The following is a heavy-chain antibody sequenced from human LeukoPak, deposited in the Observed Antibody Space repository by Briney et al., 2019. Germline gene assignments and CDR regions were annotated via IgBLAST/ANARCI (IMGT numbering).Heavy chain of an antibody. CDR3: ARDRRGAFDI. D-gene: IGHD5-24*01. J-gene: IGHJ3*02. Sequence: ASVKVSCKASGGTFSSYAISWVRQAPGQGLEWMGGIIPIFGTANYAQKFQGRVTITTDESTSTAYMELSSLRSEDTAVYYCARDRRGAFDIWGQGTMVTVSS. CDR1: GGTFSSYA. V-gene: IGHV1-69*05. CDR2: IIPIFGTA.